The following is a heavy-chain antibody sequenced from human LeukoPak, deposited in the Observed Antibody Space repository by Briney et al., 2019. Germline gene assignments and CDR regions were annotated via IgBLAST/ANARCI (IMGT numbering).Heavy chain of an antibody. CDR2: ISAYNGNT. J-gene: IGHJ5*02. D-gene: IGHD2-2*01. CDR1: GYTFTSYG. V-gene: IGHV1-18*01. CDR3: ERGLAVAPTPNWFAP. Sequence: ASVKVSCEASGYTFTSYGITWVRQAPGEGLEWMGWISAYNGNTKYAQKLQGRVTITTDTSTTTAQMEMRRLTSDDTAVYYCERGLAVAPTPNWFAPWGQGTLVTVPS.